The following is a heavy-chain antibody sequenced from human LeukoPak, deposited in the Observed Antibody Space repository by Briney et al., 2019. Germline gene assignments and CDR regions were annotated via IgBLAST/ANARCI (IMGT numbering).Heavy chain of an antibody. Sequence: GGSLRLSCAASGFTFSVSWIRQAPGKGLEWVSYISTSGSTKYYADSVKGRFTISRDNTKNSLYLQMNSLRAEDTAVYYCAKDVEDMTTVTTHFDYWGQGTLVTVSS. CDR1: GFTFS. D-gene: IGHD4-17*01. J-gene: IGHJ4*02. V-gene: IGHV3-11*01. CDR3: AKDVEDMTTVTTHFDY. CDR2: ISTSGSTK.